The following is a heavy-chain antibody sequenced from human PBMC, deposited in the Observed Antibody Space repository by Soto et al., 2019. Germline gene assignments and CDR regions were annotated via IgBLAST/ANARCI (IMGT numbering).Heavy chain of an antibody. J-gene: IGHJ6*02. CDR3: ARDRRPNGGMDV. Sequence: PSEILSLTCTVSGGSISSYYWSWIRQPPGKGLEWIGYIYYSGSTNYNPSLKSRVTISVDTSKNQFSLKLSSVTAADTAVYYCARDRRPNGGMDVWGQGTTVTVSS. V-gene: IGHV4-59*01. CDR1: GGSISSYY. CDR2: IYYSGST.